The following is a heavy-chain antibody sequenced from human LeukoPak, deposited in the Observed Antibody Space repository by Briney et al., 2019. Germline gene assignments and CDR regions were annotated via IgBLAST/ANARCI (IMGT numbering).Heavy chain of an antibody. D-gene: IGHD4-23*01. V-gene: IGHV4-59*08. CDR1: GGSISSYY. Sequence: SETPSLTCTVSGGSISSYYWSWIRQPPGKGLEWIGYIYYSGSTNYNPSLKSRVTISVDTSKNQFSLKLSSVTAADTAVYYCARLSAVVTSDAFDIWGQGTMVTVSS. J-gene: IGHJ3*02. CDR2: IYYSGST. CDR3: ARLSAVVTSDAFDI.